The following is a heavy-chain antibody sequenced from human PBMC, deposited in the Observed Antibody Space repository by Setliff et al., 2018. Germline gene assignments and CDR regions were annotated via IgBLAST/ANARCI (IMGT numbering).Heavy chain of an antibody. CDR3: GKSRPMIVPGSVDS. Sequence: GGSLRLSCAASGFIFSSYGMYWVRQAPGKGLEWVTFVRYDGSKEYYADSVKGRFTVSRDNSKNTLYLQMNTLRAEDTAVYFCGKSRPMIVPGSVDSWGQGTLVTVSS. V-gene: IGHV3-30*02. D-gene: IGHD3-22*01. CDR2: VRYDGSKE. J-gene: IGHJ4*02. CDR1: GFIFSSYG.